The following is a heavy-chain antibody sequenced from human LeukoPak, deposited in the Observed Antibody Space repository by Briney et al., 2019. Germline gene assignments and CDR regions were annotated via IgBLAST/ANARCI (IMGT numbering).Heavy chain of an antibody. J-gene: IGHJ3*02. CDR1: GDSFSGYF. V-gene: IGHV4-34*01. Sequence: PSETLSLTCAVYGDSFSGYFWSWTRQSPGTGLEWFGEIDDRGNIFYNPSLKSRVTISADTSKSQFSLTLMSVTAADTAVYYCARKWVHNTLDIWGQGTMVTVSS. D-gene: IGHD1-26*01. CDR2: IDDRGNI. CDR3: ARKWVHNTLDI.